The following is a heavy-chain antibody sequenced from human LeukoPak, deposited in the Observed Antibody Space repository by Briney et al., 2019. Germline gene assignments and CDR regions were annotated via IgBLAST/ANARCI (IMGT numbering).Heavy chain of an antibody. D-gene: IGHD6-19*01. V-gene: IGHV3-23*01. Sequence: PGGSLRLSCAASGFTFSSYAMNWVRQAPGKGLEWVSGIAGDGGATYYAESVRGRFTISRDNSRNTLYLQMYSLRAEDTALYYCAKDGGLAVAGTGPPIDYWGQGTLVTVSS. J-gene: IGHJ4*02. CDR2: IAGDGGAT. CDR1: GFTFSSYA. CDR3: AKDGGLAVAGTGPPIDY.